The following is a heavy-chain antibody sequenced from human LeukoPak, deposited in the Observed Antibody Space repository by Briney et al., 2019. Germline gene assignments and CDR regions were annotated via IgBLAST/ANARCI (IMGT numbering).Heavy chain of an antibody. CDR2: INPSGGST. CDR3: ARVGSYYGSGRNFDY. CDR1: GYTFTSYY. V-gene: IGHV1-46*03. J-gene: IGHJ4*02. D-gene: IGHD3-10*01. Sequence: ASVKVSCKASGYTFTSYYMHRVRQAPGQGLEWMGIINPSGGSTSYAQKFQGRVTMTRDTSTSTVYMELSSLRSEDTAVYYCARVGSYYGSGRNFDYWGQGTLVTVSS.